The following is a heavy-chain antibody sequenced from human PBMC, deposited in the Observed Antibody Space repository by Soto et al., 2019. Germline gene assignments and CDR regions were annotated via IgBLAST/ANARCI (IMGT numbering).Heavy chain of an antibody. V-gene: IGHV1-18*01. CDR1: GYTFTSYG. CDR2: TSAYNGNT. J-gene: IGHJ4*02. D-gene: IGHD3-16*02. CDR3: ASSNYDYVWGSYRL. Sequence: QVQLVQSGAEVKKPGASVKVSCKASGYTFTSYGISWVRQAPGQGLEWMGWTSAYNGNTNYAQKLQGRVTMTTDTSTSTAYMELRSLRSDDTAVYYCASSNYDYVWGSYRLWGQGTLVTVSS.